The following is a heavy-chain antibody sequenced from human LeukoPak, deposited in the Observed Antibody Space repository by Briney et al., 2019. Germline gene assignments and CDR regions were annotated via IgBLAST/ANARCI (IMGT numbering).Heavy chain of an antibody. D-gene: IGHD5-12*01. Sequence: ASVKVSCKASGYTFTSYGISWVRQAPGQGLEWMGGIIPIFGTANYAQKFQGRVTITTDESTSTAYMELSSLRSEDTAVYYCARDRGPYDYWGQGTLVTVSS. CDR1: GYTFTSYG. CDR2: IIPIFGTA. J-gene: IGHJ4*02. V-gene: IGHV1-69*05. CDR3: ARDRGPYDY.